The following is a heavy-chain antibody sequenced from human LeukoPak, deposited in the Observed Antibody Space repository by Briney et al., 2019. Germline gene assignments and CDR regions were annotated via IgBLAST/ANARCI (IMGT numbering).Heavy chain of an antibody. D-gene: IGHD2-15*01. CDR1: GFTFSSYW. V-gene: IGHV3-74*01. CDR3: ARDHPLGYCSGGSCYSGWFDP. Sequence: GGSLRLSCAASGFTFSSYWIHWVRQVPGKGLVWVSRIDYDGSITNCADSVKGRFTISRDNAKNSLYLQMNSLRAEDTAVYYCARDHPLGYCSGGSCYSGWFDPWGQGTLVTVSS. CDR2: IDYDGSIT. J-gene: IGHJ5*02.